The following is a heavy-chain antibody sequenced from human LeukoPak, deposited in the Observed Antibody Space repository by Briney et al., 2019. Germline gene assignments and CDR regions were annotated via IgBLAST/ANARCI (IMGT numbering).Heavy chain of an antibody. Sequence: PGGSLRLSCAASGFTFSSYWMHWVRQAPGKGLVWVSRINRDGSVTTYADSVKGRFTISRDNAKNTLSLQMNSLRAEDTAVYYCARGGGYSYGSFDYWGQGTLVTVSS. J-gene: IGHJ4*02. CDR3: ARGGGYSYGSFDY. CDR2: INRDGSVT. V-gene: IGHV3-74*01. D-gene: IGHD5-18*01. CDR1: GFTFSSYW.